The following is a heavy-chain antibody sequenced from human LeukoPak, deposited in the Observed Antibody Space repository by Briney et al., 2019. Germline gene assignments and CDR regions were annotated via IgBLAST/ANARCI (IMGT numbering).Heavy chain of an antibody. D-gene: IGHD1-1*01. CDR1: EFTFEDFA. V-gene: IGHV3-9*01. CDR3: APDNNPWTHQGFDY. CDR2: ISWNSDNI. Sequence: GGSLRLSCAASEFTFEDFAMHWVRQAPGKGLEWVSGISWNSDNIGYADSVKGRFTISRDNAKNSLYLQMNNLRPEDTALYYCAPDNNPWTHQGFDYWGQGTRVTVSS. J-gene: IGHJ4*02.